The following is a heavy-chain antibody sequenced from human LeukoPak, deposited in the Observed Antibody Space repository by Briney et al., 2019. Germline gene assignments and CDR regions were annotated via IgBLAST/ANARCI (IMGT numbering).Heavy chain of an antibody. Sequence: GRSLRLSCAASGFTFSSYGMHWVRQAPGKGLEWVAVISYDGSNKYYADSVKGRFTISRDNSKNTLYLQMNSLRPEDTAVYYCAKELRYGPLHDHGGQGTLVTVSS. V-gene: IGHV3-30*18. J-gene: IGHJ4*02. CDR2: ISYDGSNK. CDR1: GFTFSSYG. CDR3: AKELRYGPLHDH. D-gene: IGHD3-16*02.